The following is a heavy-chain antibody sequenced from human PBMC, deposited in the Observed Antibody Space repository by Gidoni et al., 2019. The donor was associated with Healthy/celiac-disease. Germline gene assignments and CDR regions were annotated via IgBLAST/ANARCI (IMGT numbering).Heavy chain of an antibody. Sequence: QLQLQESGPGVVKPSETLSLNCTVSGGSTSSSSYYWGWIRQPPGKGLEWIVSIYYSGSTYYTPSLKSRVTISVDTSNNQFSLKLSSVTAADTAVYYCVSWSYQENFDYWGQGTLVTVSS. D-gene: IGHD1-26*01. CDR2: IYYSGST. V-gene: IGHV4-39*01. CDR1: GGSTSSSSYY. CDR3: VSWSYQENFDY. J-gene: IGHJ4*02.